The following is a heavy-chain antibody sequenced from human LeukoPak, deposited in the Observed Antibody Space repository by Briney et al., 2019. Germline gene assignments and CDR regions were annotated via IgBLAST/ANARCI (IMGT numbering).Heavy chain of an antibody. J-gene: IGHJ4*02. CDR3: TIYYFASGTYFDY. Sequence: GGSLRLSCAASGFTFSNAWMSWVRQAPGKGLEWVGRIKSKTDGGTTDYAAPVKGRFTISRDDSKNMLSLQMNSLKTEDTAVYYCTIYYFASGTYFDYWGQGILVIVSS. V-gene: IGHV3-15*01. D-gene: IGHD3-10*01. CDR1: GFTFSNAW. CDR2: IKSKTDGGTT.